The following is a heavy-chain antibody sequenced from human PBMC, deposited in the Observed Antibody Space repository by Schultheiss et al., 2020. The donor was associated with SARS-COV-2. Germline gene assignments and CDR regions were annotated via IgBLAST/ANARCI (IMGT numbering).Heavy chain of an antibody. J-gene: IGHJ6*02. CDR2: IYHDGTT. Sequence: GSLRLSCAVSGDSISSDHWWSWVRQSPDKGLEWIGEIYHDGTTHYNPSLKTRVIMSVDKSKNHLSLRLTSVTAADTAVYYCARDQYSGDYWYGSGEQHYYGMDVWGQGTKVTVSS. CDR1: GDSISSDHW. CDR3: ARDQYSGDYWYGSGEQHYYGMDV. D-gene: IGHD3-10*01. V-gene: IGHV4-4*02.